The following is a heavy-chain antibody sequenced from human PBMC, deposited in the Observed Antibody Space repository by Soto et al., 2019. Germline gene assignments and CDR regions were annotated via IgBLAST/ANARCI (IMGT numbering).Heavy chain of an antibody. V-gene: IGHV3-11*01. D-gene: IGHD3-3*01. Sequence: QVQLVESGGDLVQPGGSLRLSCAASGYTFSDYYMSWIRQAPGKGLEWISYIDTSGTKIYYADSVEGRFTITRDNAKNSLYLEMNSLRDEDTAVYYCASHYDMWSGYLSPVDYWGQGTLVTVSS. CDR1: GYTFSDYY. CDR3: ASHYDMWSGYLSPVDY. J-gene: IGHJ4*02. CDR2: IDTSGTKI.